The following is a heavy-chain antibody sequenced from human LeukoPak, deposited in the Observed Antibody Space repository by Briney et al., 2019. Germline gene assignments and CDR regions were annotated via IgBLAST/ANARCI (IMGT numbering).Heavy chain of an antibody. CDR3: ARVPDWNYWWFDP. CDR2: INTYNDNT. J-gene: IGHJ5*02. D-gene: IGHD1-7*01. V-gene: IGHV1-18*01. Sequence: ASVKVSCKASGYTFSSYHISWVRQAPGQGLEWMGWINTYNDNTDYAQKFQGRVAMTTDTSTSTAYMELRSLRSDDTAVYYCARVPDWNYWWFDPWGQGTLVTVSS. CDR1: GYTFSSYH.